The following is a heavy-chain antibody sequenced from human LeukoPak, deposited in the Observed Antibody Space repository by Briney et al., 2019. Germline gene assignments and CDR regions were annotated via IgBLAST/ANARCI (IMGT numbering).Heavy chain of an antibody. CDR1: GYTFTGYY. V-gene: IGHV1-2*06. D-gene: IGHD3-22*01. CDR3: ARDPTYYYDSSGYYF. J-gene: IGHJ4*02. Sequence: ASVKVSCKASGYTFTGYYMHWVRQAPGQGLEWMGRINPNSGGTNYAQKLQGRVTMTRDTSISTAYMELSRLRSDDTAVYYCARDPTYYYDSSGYYFWGQGTLVTVSS. CDR2: INPNSGGT.